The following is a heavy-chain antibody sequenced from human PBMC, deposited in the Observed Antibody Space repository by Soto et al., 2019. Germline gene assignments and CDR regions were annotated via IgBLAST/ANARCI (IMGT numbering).Heavy chain of an antibody. V-gene: IGHV4-59*01. CDR3: ARVLLATAMVGYYYYGMDV. D-gene: IGHD5-18*01. CDR2: IYYSGST. Sequence: PSETLSLTCTVSGGSISSYYWSWIRQPPGKGLEWIGYIYYSGSTNYNPSLKSRVTISVDTSKNQFSLKLSSVTAADTAVYYCARVLLATAMVGYYYYGMDVWGQGTTVTVSS. CDR1: GGSISSYY. J-gene: IGHJ6*02.